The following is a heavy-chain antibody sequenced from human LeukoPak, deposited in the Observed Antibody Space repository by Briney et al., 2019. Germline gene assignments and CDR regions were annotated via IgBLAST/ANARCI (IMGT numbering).Heavy chain of an antibody. CDR2: TYYRSKWYN. D-gene: IGHD2-15*01. CDR1: GDSVSSNSVA. CDR3: ARDDCSGGSCYWCFDP. V-gene: IGHV6-1*01. Sequence: SQTLSLTCAISGDSVSSNSVAWNWIRQSPSRGLEWLGRTYYRSKWYNDYEVSVKSRITINPDTSKNQFSLQLNSVTPEDTAVYYCARDDCSGGSCYWCFDPWGQGTLVTVSS. J-gene: IGHJ5*02.